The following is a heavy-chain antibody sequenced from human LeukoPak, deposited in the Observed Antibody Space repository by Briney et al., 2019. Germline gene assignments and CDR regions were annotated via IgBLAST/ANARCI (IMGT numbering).Heavy chain of an antibody. J-gene: IGHJ4*02. CDR2: INPSVCYT. V-gene: IGHV1-46*01. D-gene: IGHD1-1*01. CDR3: ARSGNYFVPHFDF. Sequence: ASVKVSCKTSGYPFSSHYIHWVRQVPGQGLEWMGVINPSVCYTAYSQSFQGRLTLTRDTPSSTAYMDLSSLRSGDTAIYFCARSGNYFVPHFDFWGQGTLVTVSS. CDR1: GYPFSSHY.